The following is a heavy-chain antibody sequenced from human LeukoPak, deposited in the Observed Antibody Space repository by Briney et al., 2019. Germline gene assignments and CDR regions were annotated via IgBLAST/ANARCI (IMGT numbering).Heavy chain of an antibody. CDR1: GDSISNYY. Sequence: SETLSLTCTVSGDSISNYYWSWIRQPAGKGLEWIGRYYTSESTDYNPSLKSRVTMSVDTSKNQFFLKLSSVTAADTAVYYCAKDIDIAAAGTIDYWGQGTLVTVSS. J-gene: IGHJ4*02. V-gene: IGHV4-4*07. D-gene: IGHD6-13*01. CDR2: YYTSEST. CDR3: AKDIDIAAAGTIDY.